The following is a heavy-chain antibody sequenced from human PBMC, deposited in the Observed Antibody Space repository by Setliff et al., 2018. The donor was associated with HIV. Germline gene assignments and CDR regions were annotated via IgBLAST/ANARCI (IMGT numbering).Heavy chain of an antibody. V-gene: IGHV3-11*01. CDR1: GFTFSDYG. CDR3: ARDKGPPPVVHLDY. D-gene: IGHD3-10*02. J-gene: IGHJ4*02. CDR2: ITAGSSTI. Sequence: GGSLRLSCAASGFTFSDYGMSWVRQAPGKGLEWVSSITAGSSTIYYADSVKGRFTISRDNAKNSLYLQMNSLRAEDTAMYYCARDKGPPPVVHLDYWGQGTLVTVSS.